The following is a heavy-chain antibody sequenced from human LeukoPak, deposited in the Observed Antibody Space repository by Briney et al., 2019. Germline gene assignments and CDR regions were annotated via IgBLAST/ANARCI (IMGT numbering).Heavy chain of an antibody. CDR3: ATSTVKYCSGGSCYDY. D-gene: IGHD2-15*01. J-gene: IGHJ4*02. CDR1: GFTFSSYA. V-gene: IGHV3-23*01. CDR2: ISGSGGST. Sequence: GGSLRLSCAASGFTFSSYAMSWVRQAPGKGLEWVSAISGSGGSTYYADSVKGRFTISRDNSKNTLYLQMNSLRAEDTAVYYCATSTVKYCSGGSCYDYWGQGTLVTVSS.